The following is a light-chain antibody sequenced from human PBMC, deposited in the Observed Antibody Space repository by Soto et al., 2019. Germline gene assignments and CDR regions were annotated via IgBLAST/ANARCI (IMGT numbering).Light chain of an antibody. CDR2: GAS. V-gene: IGKV3-20*01. CDR1: QSVSSSY. J-gene: IGKJ4*01. Sequence: EIVLTQSPGTLSLSPGGRATLSCRGSQSVSSSYLAWYQQKPGQAPRLLIYGASSRATGIPDRFSGSGSGTDFTLTISRLEPEDFAVYYCQQYGSSPLTFGGGTKVEIK. CDR3: QQYGSSPLT.